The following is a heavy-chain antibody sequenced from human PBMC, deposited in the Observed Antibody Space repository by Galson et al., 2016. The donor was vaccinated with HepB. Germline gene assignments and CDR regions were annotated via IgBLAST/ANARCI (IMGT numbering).Heavy chain of an antibody. CDR3: ARGSGWYYFDN. V-gene: IGHV1-2*02. CDR2: VNPKSGGT. CDR1: GYSFTGSY. J-gene: IGHJ4*02. D-gene: IGHD6-19*01. Sequence: SCKASGYSFTGSYLHWVRQAPGQGLEWMGWVNPKSGGTRYAQKFQGRVTMIGDTSISTAYMELSRLRSDDTAVYFCARGSGWYYFDNWGQGILVTVSS.